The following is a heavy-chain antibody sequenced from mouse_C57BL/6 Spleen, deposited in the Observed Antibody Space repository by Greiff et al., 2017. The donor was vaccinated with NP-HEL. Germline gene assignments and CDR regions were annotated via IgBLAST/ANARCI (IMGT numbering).Heavy chain of an antibody. CDR1: GYTFTSYW. J-gene: IGHJ1*03. CDR2: IDPSDSET. D-gene: IGHD1-1*01. CDR3: AREGYTTVVATDWYFDV. V-gene: IGHV1-52*01. Sequence: VQLQQPGAELVRPGSSVKLSCKASGYTFTSYWMHWVKQRPIQGLEWIGNIDPSDSETHYNQKFKDKATLTVDKSSSTAYMQLSSLTSEDSAVYYCAREGYTTVVATDWYFDVWGTGTTVTVSS.